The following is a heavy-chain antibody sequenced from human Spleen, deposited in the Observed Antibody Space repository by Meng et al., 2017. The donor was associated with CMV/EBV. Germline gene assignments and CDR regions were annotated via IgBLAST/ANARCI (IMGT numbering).Heavy chain of an antibody. D-gene: IGHD3-3*01. J-gene: IGHJ6*02. CDR2: INPSGGST. V-gene: IGHV1-46*01. Sequence: ASVKVSCKASGYTFTSYYMHWVRQAPGQGLEWMGIINPSGGSTSYAQKFQGRVTMTRDTSTSTVYMELSSLRSEDTAVYYCARDLEYDFWSGGVGYYYYGMDVWGQGTTVTVSS. CDR1: GYTFTSYY. CDR3: ARDLEYDFWSGGVGYYYYGMDV.